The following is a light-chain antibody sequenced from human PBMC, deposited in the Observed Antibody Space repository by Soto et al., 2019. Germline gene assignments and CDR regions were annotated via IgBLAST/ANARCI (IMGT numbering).Light chain of an antibody. V-gene: IGLV2-14*01. CDR1: SSDVGGYNF. Sequence: QSALTQPASVSGSPGQSITVSCTGTSSDVGGYNFVSWFQQHPGKAPKLMIYEVTNRPSGVSNRFSGSKSGNTASLTISGLQPEDEADYYCCLYTSSTTFVFGTGTKLTVL. J-gene: IGLJ1*01. CDR2: EVT. CDR3: CLYTSSTTFV.